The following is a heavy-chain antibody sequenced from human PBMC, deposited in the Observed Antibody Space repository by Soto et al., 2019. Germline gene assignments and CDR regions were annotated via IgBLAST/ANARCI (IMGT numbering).Heavy chain of an antibody. J-gene: IGHJ5*02. CDR1: GGSITNYY. V-gene: IGHV4-4*07. Sequence: SETLSLTCTVSGGSITNYYWSWIRQPAGKGLEWIGRIYTKERANYNLSFRNRVTMSVDTSKNQFSLKLDAVTAADTAVYYCARDDYKDGGNNWFDPWGQGTLVTVSS. CDR2: IYTKERA. CDR3: ARDDYKDGGNNWFDP. D-gene: IGHD3-16*01.